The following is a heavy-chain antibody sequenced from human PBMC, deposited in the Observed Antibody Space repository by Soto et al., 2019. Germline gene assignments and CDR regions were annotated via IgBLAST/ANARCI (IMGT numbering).Heavy chain of an antibody. CDR3: ARPANTVADGFDL. CDR1: GYTFTIYC. D-gene: IGHD4-17*01. J-gene: IGHJ4*02. CDR2: IYPSDSDT. Sequence: GESLKISCQVSGYTFTIYCIGWVRQMPGKGLEWMGIIYPSDSDTRYSPSFQGQVTISADQSINTAYLQWDSLKASDTAIYYCARPANTVADGFDLWGQGTPVTVSS. V-gene: IGHV5-51*01.